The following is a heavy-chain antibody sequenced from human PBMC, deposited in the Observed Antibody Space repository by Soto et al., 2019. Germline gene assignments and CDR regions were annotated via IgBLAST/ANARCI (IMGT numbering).Heavy chain of an antibody. CDR2: ISGSGGST. D-gene: IGHD3-10*01. Sequence: GGSLRLSCAASGFTFSSYAMTWVRQAPGKGLEWVSGISGSGGSTYYADPVKGRFTISRDNSKNTLYLQINSLRAEDTAVYYCAKDLLWSRVPTFDYWGQGTLVTVSS. CDR3: AKDLLWSRVPTFDY. J-gene: IGHJ4*02. CDR1: GFTFSSYA. V-gene: IGHV3-23*01.